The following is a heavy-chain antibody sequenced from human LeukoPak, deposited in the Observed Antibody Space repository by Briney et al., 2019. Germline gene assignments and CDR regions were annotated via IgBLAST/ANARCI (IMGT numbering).Heavy chain of an antibody. CDR3: ARDERDIVVVPAAGYYYYMDV. CDR2: ISSSSSYI. CDR1: GFTFSSYS. D-gene: IGHD2-2*01. V-gene: IGHV3-21*01. J-gene: IGHJ6*03. Sequence: GGSLRLSCAASGFTFSSYSMNWVRQAPGKGLEWVSSISSSSSYIYYADSVKGRFTISRDNAKNSLYLQMNSLRAEDTAVYYCARDERDIVVVPAAGYYYYMDVWGKGTTVTVSS.